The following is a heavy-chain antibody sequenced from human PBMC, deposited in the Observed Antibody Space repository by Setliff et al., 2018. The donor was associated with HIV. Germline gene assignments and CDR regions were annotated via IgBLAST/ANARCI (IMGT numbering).Heavy chain of an antibody. CDR1: DGSFSSDY. J-gene: IGHJ4*02. Sequence: SETLSLTCTVSDGSFSSDYWTWIRQPPGKGLEWIGYIFYSGSTNYNPSLQSRVTISVDASKNQFSLKLSSVTAADTAVYYCARRITMVRGFDYWGQGHVVTVSS. V-gene: IGHV4-59*12. D-gene: IGHD3-10*01. CDR3: ARRITMVRGFDY. CDR2: IFYSGST.